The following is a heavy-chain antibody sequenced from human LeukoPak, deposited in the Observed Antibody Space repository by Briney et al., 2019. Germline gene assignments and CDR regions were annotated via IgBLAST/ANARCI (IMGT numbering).Heavy chain of an antibody. CDR1: GFTFSSCS. V-gene: IGHV3-48*01. CDR2: ISSSSSTI. J-gene: IGHJ5*02. CDR3: ARGLEEYGDNWFDP. Sequence: GGSLRLSCAASGFTFSSCSMNWVRQAPGKGLEWVSYISSSSSTIYYADSVKGRFTISRDNAKNSLYLQMNSLRAEDTAVYYCARGLEEYGDNWFDPWGQGTLVTVSS. D-gene: IGHD4-17*01.